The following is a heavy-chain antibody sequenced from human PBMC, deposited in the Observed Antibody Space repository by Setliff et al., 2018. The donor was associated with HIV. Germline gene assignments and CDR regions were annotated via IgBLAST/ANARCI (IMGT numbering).Heavy chain of an antibody. V-gene: IGHV4-34*01. CDR2: ITHSGNT. Sequence: SETLSLTCAVYGGSFTGYHWSWVRQPPGKGLEWLGEITHSGNTNYNSSLESRLTISVDTSRNQFSLRLSSVTAADTAVYYCARAPTGVTNAFDIWGQGTMVTV. CDR3: ARAPTGVTNAFDI. CDR1: GGSFTGYH. J-gene: IGHJ3*02. D-gene: IGHD2-8*02.